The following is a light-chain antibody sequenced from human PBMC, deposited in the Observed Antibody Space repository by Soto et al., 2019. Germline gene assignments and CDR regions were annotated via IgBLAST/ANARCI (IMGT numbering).Light chain of an antibody. V-gene: IGKV3D-20*01. CDR1: QSVSSSY. CDR3: QQRHMWPIT. CDR2: DAS. Sequence: IVLTQSPATLSLSPGRRSTLACGASQSVSSSYLAWYQQKPGLAPRLXIYDASSRATGIPDRFSGSGYGTDFNLTISSLETEDSAVYYCQQRHMWPITFGQGTRLEIK. J-gene: IGKJ5*01.